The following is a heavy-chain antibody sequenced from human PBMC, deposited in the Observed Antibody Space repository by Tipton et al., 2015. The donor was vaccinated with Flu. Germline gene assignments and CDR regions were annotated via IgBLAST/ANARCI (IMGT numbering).Heavy chain of an antibody. CDR3: AREGLLKGFDS. V-gene: IGHV3-66*03. CDR2: LHHTGDT. D-gene: IGHD2/OR15-2a*01. CDR1: GFTVSNNH. J-gene: IGHJ5*01. Sequence: SLRLSCAASGFTVSNNHMIWVRQAPGKGLEWVSFLHHTGDTYYADSVKGRFILSRDDSKNTLYLQMVSLRPEDMAVYYCAREGLLKGFDSWGQGTLVTVSS.